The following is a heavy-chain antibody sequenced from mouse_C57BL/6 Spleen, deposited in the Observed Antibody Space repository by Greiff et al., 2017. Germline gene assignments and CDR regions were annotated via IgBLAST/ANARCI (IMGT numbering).Heavy chain of an antibody. CDR2: IYPGSGST. CDR1: GYTFTSYW. D-gene: IGHD1-1*01. V-gene: IGHV1-55*01. CDR3: ARESDGTSWN. Sequence: VQLQQPGAELVKPGASVKMSCKASGYTFTSYWITWVKQRPGQGLEWIGEIYPGSGSTNYNEKFKSKATLTVDTSSSTAYMQLSSLTSEDSAVYYCARESDGTSWNWGQGTLVTVYA. J-gene: IGHJ3*01.